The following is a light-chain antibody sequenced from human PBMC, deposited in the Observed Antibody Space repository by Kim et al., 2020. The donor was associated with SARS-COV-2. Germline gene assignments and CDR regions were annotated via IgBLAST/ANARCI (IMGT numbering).Light chain of an antibody. J-gene: IGLJ2*01. V-gene: IGLV3-1*01. Sequence: SYELTQPPSVSVFPGQTANITCSGDNLRNRYTSWYRHKAGQSPELIIYQDTKRPSGIPERYSASNSGNTATLTITETQSVDEADYFCQAWDSNTGVFGGGTQLTVL. CDR1: NLRNRY. CDR3: QAWDSNTGV. CDR2: QDT.